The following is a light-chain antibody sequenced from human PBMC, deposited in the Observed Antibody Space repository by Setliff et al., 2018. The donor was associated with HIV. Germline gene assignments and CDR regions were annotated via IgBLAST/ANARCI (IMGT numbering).Light chain of an antibody. CDR3: ASWDDSLSVVA. CDR1: GSNIGSNY. Sequence: QSALAQPPSASGTPGQRISISCSGGGSNIGSNYVYWYQQLPGTAPKLLIFSTNERPSGVPDLFSGTKSGASASLAISGLRSEDEADYYCASWDDSLSVVAFCGGTNVTVL. V-gene: IGLV1-47*01. J-gene: IGLJ2*01. CDR2: STN.